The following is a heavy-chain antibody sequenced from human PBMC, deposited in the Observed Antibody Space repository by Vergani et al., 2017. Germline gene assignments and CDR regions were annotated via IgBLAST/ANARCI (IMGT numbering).Heavy chain of an antibody. CDR3: AKVRGGSSWAYYFDY. CDR1: GFTFDDYT. V-gene: IGHV3-43*01. J-gene: IGHJ4*02. Sequence: EVQLVESGGVVVQPGGSLRLSCAASGFTFDDYTMHWVRQAPGKGLEWVSLISWDGGSTYYADSVKGRFTISRDNSKNSLYLQMNSLRTEDTALYYCAKVRGGSSWAYYFDYWGQGTLVTVSS. CDR2: ISWDGGST. D-gene: IGHD6-13*01.